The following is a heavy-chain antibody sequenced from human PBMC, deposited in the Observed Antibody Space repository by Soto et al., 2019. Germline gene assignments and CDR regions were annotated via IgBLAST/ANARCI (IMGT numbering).Heavy chain of an antibody. CDR2: ISAYTDNP. CDR3: ARVIPGAEAWFGP. D-gene: IGHD2-2*01. CDR1: GYTFTNYG. V-gene: IGHV1-18*01. Sequence: QVQLVQSGGEVKKPAASVKVSCKASGYTFTNYGVTWVRQAPGQGLEWMGWISAYTDNPNYAQKVQGRVTMTIDTSTTTAYMDLRSLTSDDTAVYYCARVIPGAEAWFGPWGQGTLVTVSS. J-gene: IGHJ5*02.